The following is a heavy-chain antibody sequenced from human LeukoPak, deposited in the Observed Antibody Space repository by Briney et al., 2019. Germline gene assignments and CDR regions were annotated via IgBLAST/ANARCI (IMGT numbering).Heavy chain of an antibody. J-gene: IGHJ5*02. CDR2: INRSGRA. CDR1: GGSFSGDY. Sequence: SETLSLTCAVYGGSFSGDYWSWIRQPPGKGLEWIGGINRSGRAVYNTSLKSRVIISVDTSKNQFSLKVNSVTAADTAVYYCARHKIVITMLGVHRWFDPWGQGTLVAVSS. CDR3: ARHKIVITMLGVHRWFDP. D-gene: IGHD3-3*01. V-gene: IGHV4-34*01.